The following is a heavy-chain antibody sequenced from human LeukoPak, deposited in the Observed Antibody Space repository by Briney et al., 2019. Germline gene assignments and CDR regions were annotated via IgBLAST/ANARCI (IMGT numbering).Heavy chain of an antibody. CDR3: TTVSHIGGRP. Sequence: NPGGSLTLPCAVSGLTFSSAWLSWVRQAPGKGPEWVGRIKDKSAGGTADYAAPVQGRFTISRDDSQNTLYLQMNSLKTEDTAVYYCTTVSHIGGRPGDQGTLVTVSS. CDR1: GLTFSSAW. J-gene: IGHJ4*02. CDR2: IKDKSAGGTA. V-gene: IGHV3-15*01.